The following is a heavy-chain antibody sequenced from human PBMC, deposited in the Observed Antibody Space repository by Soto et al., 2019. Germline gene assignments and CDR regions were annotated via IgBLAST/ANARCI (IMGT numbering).Heavy chain of an antibody. D-gene: IGHD6-13*01. J-gene: IGHJ5*02. V-gene: IGHV3-23*01. Sequence: EVRLLESGGGLVQPGGSLRLSCAASGFTFSDNAMSWVRQSPGKGLEWVSGVSAGGSNTYYADSVKGRFTISRDNSKNTLHLLMSSLRAEDTAIYYCAKHSEYQLVSWFDPWGQGTLVTVSS. CDR1: GFTFSDNA. CDR3: AKHSEYQLVSWFDP. CDR2: VSAGGSNT.